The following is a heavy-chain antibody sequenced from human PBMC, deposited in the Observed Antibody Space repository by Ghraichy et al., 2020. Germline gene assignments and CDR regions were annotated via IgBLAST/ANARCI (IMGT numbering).Heavy chain of an antibody. D-gene: IGHD2-15*01. Sequence: LSLTCAASGFTFSSYAMSWVRQGPGKGLEWVSATGGGGTTTYYADSVRGRFTISRDNSKNTLYLHMNSLRAEDTAVYYCAKVVASATSYWGQGTLVTVSS. CDR1: GFTFSSYA. J-gene: IGHJ4*02. CDR2: TGGGGTTT. CDR3: AKVVASATSY. V-gene: IGHV3-23*01.